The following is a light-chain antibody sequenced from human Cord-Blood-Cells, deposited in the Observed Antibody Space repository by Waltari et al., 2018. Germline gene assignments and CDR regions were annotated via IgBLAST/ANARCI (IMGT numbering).Light chain of an antibody. CDR1: QSVSSSY. Sequence: EIVLTQSPGTLSLSPGERATLSCRASQSVSSSYLAWDQQKPGQAPRVLVYGASSRATDIPDRFSGSGSGTDFTLTISRLEPEDFAVYYCQRYGSSPWTFGQGTKVEIK. V-gene: IGKV3-20*01. CDR3: QRYGSSPWT. J-gene: IGKJ1*01. CDR2: GAS.